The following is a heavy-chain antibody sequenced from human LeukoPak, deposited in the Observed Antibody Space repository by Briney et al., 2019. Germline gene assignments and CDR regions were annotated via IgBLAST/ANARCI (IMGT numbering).Heavy chain of an antibody. CDR3: TTDGVGVEGATYDN. Sequence: GGSLRLSCAASGFTFSSYGMSWVRQAPGKGLEWVSAISGSGGSTYYADSVKGRFTISRDNSKNTLYLQMNSLRAEDTAVYYCTTDGVGVEGATYDNWGQGTLVSVSS. V-gene: IGHV3-23*01. D-gene: IGHD1-26*01. CDR2: ISGSGGST. J-gene: IGHJ4*02. CDR1: GFTFSSYG.